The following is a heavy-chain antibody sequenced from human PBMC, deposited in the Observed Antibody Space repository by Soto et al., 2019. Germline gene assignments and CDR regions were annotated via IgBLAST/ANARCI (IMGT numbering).Heavy chain of an antibody. CDR2: ISGSGGST. D-gene: IGHD3-9*01. J-gene: IGHJ4*02. CDR1: GFTFSSYA. V-gene: IGHV3-23*01. CDR3: AKDILTGYYRGQYLDY. Sequence: EVQLLESGGGLVQPGGSLRLSCAASGFTFSSYAMSWVRQAPGKGLEWVSAISGSGGSTYYADSVKGRFTISRDNSKNTLYLQMNSLRAEDTAVYYCAKDILTGYYRGQYLDYWGQGTLVTVSS.